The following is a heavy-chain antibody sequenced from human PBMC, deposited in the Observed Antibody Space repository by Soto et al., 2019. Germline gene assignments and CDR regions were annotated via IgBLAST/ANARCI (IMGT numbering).Heavy chain of an antibody. V-gene: IGHV5-10-1*01. CDR2: IDPSDSYT. J-gene: IGHJ4*02. D-gene: IGHD2-15*01. Sequence: GESLNISRQGSGYSFTSYWLSWVRQRPGKGLEWMGRIDPSDSYTNDSPSFQGHVTISADKSISTAYLRWSSLKASDTAMYYCARHWVVPRKAFDYWGQGTLVTVSS. CDR3: ARHWVVPRKAFDY. CDR1: GYSFTSYW.